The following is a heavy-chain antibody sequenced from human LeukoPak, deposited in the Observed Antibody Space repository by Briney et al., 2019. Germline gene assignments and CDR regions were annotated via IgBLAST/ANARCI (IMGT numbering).Heavy chain of an antibody. D-gene: IGHD3-10*01. J-gene: IGHJ5*02. Sequence: SVKVSCKASGGTFSSYVFIWVRQPPGQGLEWMGGIIPIFGTANYAQKFQGRVTITADESTSTTYMELSSLRSEDTAVYYCARVFPPINGYGSGSYSFLGSLDPWGQGTLVTVSS. CDR2: IIPIFGTA. V-gene: IGHV1-69*01. CDR3: ARVFPPINGYGSGSYSFLGSLDP. CDR1: GGTFSSYV.